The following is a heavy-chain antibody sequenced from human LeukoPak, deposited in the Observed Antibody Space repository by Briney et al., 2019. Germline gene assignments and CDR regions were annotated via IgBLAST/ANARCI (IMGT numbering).Heavy chain of an antibody. CDR2: INHSGST. V-gene: IGHV4-34*01. D-gene: IGHD3-10*01. CDR3: ARQGGTMVRGVIPRYYYYMDV. J-gene: IGHJ6*03. Sequence: SETLSLTCAVYGGSFSGYYWSWIRQPPGKGLEWIGEINHSGSTNYNPSLKSRVTISVDTSKNQFSLKLSSVTAADTAVYYCARQGGTMVRGVIPRYYYYMDVWGKGTTVTISS. CDR1: GGSFSGYY.